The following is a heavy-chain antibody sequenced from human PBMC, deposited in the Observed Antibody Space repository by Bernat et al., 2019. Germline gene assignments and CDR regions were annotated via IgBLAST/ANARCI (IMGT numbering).Heavy chain of an antibody. D-gene: IGHD3-22*01. CDR2: ISYDGSNT. CDR3: AREGTSVSYYDSSGNHGGAFDF. Sequence: QVQLVESGGGVVQPGRSLRLSCAASGFTFSSYAMHWVRQAPGKGLEWVAVISYDGSNTYYVDSVKGRFTISRDNSKNTLYLQMNSLRAEDTAVYYCAREGTSVSYYDSSGNHGGAFDFWGQGTMVTVSS. V-gene: IGHV3-30-3*01. CDR1: GFTFSSYA. J-gene: IGHJ3*01.